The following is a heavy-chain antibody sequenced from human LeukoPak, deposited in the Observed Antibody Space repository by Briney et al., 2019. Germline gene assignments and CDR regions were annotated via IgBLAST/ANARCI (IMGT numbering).Heavy chain of an antibody. D-gene: IGHD3-22*01. J-gene: IGHJ6*02. CDR1: GYTFTSYG. CDR2: ISAYNGNT. V-gene: IGHV1-18*01. Sequence: GASVKVSCKASGYTFTSYGISWVRQAPGQGLEWMGWISAYNGNTNYAQKLQGRVTMTTDTSTSTAYMELRSLRSDDTAVYYCARGTYYYDSSGSPQAYYYYGMDVWGQGTTVTVSS. CDR3: ARGTYYYDSSGSPQAYYYYGMDV.